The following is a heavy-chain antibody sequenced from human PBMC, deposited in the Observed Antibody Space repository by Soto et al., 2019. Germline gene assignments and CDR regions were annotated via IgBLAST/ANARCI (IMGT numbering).Heavy chain of an antibody. J-gene: IGHJ6*02. Sequence: SETLSLTCAVSGYSISSGYYWGWIRQPPGKGLEWIGSIYHSGSTYYNPSLKSRVTISVDTPKNQFSLKLSSVTAADTAVYYCARAYYDFWSGYLYYYGMDVWGQGTTVTVSS. CDR2: IYHSGST. V-gene: IGHV4-38-2*01. D-gene: IGHD3-3*01. CDR1: GYSISSGYY. CDR3: ARAYYDFWSGYLYYYGMDV.